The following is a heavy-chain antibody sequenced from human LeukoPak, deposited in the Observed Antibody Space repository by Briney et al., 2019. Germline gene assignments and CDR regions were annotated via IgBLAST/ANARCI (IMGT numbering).Heavy chain of an antibody. CDR1: GFTFSVYW. J-gene: IGHJ4*02. V-gene: IGHV3-74*01. D-gene: IGHD3/OR15-3a*01. CDR2: ISNDGSST. CDR3: VRDWPTGYYTDH. Sequence: PGGSLRLSCAASGFTFSVYWMHWVRQAPGKGLVWVSRISNDGSSTTYADSVKGRFTISRDDAKNTVYLQMNSLRAEDTAVYYCVRDWPTGYYTDHWGQGTLVTVSS.